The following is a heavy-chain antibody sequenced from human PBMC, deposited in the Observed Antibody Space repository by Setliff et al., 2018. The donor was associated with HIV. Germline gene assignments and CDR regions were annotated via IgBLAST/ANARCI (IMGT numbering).Heavy chain of an antibody. CDR2: IKEDGSET. CDR1: GFTFSNFW. V-gene: IGHV3-7*01. Sequence: SLRLSCATSGFTFSNFWMTWVRQAPGKGLEWVANIKEDGSETFYVDSVKGRFTMSRDNAKNTVYLQMNSLRADDTAVYYCARDATRGGDFDFWGQGTLVTVSS. J-gene: IGHJ4*02. D-gene: IGHD1-26*01. CDR3: ARDATRGGDFDF.